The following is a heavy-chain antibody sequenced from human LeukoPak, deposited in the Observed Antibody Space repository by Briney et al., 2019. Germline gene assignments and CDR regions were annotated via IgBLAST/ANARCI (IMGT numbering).Heavy chain of an antibody. V-gene: IGHV1-2*02. CDR1: GYIFTGYY. CDR2: INPNSGGT. CDR3: ARDYYDSSGYYPPFDY. D-gene: IGHD3-22*01. Sequence: GASVKVSCKASGYIFTGYYMHWVRQAPGQGLEWMGWINPNSGGTNYAQRFQGRVTMTRDTSISTAYMELSRLRSDDTAVYYCARDYYDSSGYYPPFDYWGQGTLVTVSS. J-gene: IGHJ4*02.